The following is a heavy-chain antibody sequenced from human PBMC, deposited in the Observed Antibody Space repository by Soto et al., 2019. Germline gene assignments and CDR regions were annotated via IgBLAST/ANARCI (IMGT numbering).Heavy chain of an antibody. CDR2: IYYSGST. Sequence: QVQLQESGPGLVKPSQTLSLTCTVSGGSISSGGYYWSWIRQHPGKGLEWIGYIYYSGSTYYNPSLSSRVTISVDTSKNQFSLKLSSVTAADTAVYYCARELSYYDFWSGYYPPYYYYGMDVWGQGTTVTVSS. CDR3: ARELSYYDFWSGYYPPYYYYGMDV. D-gene: IGHD3-3*01. J-gene: IGHJ6*02. V-gene: IGHV4-31*03. CDR1: GGSISSGGYY.